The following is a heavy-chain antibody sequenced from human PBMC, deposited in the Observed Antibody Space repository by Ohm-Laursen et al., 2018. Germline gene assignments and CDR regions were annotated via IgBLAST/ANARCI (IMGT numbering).Heavy chain of an antibody. CDR2: INPGAGTT. Sequence: ASVKVSCKASGYTFTSYYMHWVRQAPGQGLEWMGIINPGAGTTSYAQKFQGRVTMTRDTSTSTVYMELSSLRSEDTAVYYCARGAVAGARIHYFDYWGQGTLVTVSS. V-gene: IGHV1-46*01. CDR3: ARGAVAGARIHYFDY. CDR1: GYTFTSYY. J-gene: IGHJ4*02. D-gene: IGHD6-19*01.